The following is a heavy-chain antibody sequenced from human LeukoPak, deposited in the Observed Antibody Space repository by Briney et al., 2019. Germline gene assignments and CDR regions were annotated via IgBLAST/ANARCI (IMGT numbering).Heavy chain of an antibody. Sequence: PGRSLRLSCAASGFTFSSYGMHWVRQAPGKGLEWVAVISYDGSNKYYADSMKGRFTISRDNSKNTLYLQMNSLRAEDTAVYYCIWFRANSHYYYGMDVWGKGTTVTVSS. CDR1: GFTFSSYG. J-gene: IGHJ6*04. CDR2: ISYDGSNK. CDR3: IWFRANSHYYYGMDV. D-gene: IGHD3-10*01. V-gene: IGHV3-30*03.